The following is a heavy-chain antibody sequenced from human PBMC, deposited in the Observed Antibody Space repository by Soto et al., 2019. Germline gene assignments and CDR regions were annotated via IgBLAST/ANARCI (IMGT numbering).Heavy chain of an antibody. Sequence: EVQLVESGGGLVKPGGSLRLSCAASGFTFNNAWMNWVRQAPGKGLEWVGRIKRKTDGGTTDYGAPVTGRFTISRDDSKNMLYLQMNSLKTEDTAVYYCTTGYCTSAVCYNYFDDWGQGNLVTVSS. CDR3: TTGYCTSAVCYNYFDD. V-gene: IGHV3-15*07. CDR2: IKRKTDGGTT. CDR1: GFTFNNAW. J-gene: IGHJ4*02. D-gene: IGHD2-8*01.